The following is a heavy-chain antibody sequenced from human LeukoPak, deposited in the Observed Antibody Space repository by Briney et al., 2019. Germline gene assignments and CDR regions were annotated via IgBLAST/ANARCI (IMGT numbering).Heavy chain of an antibody. J-gene: IGHJ6*03. D-gene: IGHD3-10*01. CDR1: GGSFSGYY. V-gene: IGHV4-34*01. CDR3: ARGDYYGSGLYYYYYMDV. Sequence: PSETLSLTCAVYGGSFSGYYWSWIRQPPGKGLEWIGEINHSGSTNYNPSLKSRVIISVDTSKNQFSLKLSSVTAADTALYYCARGDYYGSGLYYYYYMDVWGKGTTVTVSS. CDR2: INHSGST.